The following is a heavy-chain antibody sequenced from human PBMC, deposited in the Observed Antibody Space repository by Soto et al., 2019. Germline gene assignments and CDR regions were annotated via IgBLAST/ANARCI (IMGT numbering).Heavy chain of an antibody. V-gene: IGHV3-48*02. CDR2: ITSDTKTI. Sequence: EVQLVESGGDLVPRGGSLRLSCVASGFTFSVYSMNWVRQAPGKGLEWFSYITSDTKTIKYADSVKGRFTISRDNAKNSVYLQMNSLIDEDTAVYYCARSVEGHFDYWGQGTVVTVSS. D-gene: IGHD6-19*01. CDR3: ARSVEGHFDY. CDR1: GFTFSVYS. J-gene: IGHJ4*02.